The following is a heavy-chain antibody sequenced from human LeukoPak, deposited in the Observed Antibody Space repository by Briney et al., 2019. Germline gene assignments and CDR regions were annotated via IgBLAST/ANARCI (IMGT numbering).Heavy chain of an antibody. CDR2: ISSSSSYI. Sequence: GGSLRLSCAASGFTFSSYSMNWVRQAPGKGLEWVSSISSSSSYIYYADSVKGRFTISRDNAKNSLYLQMNSLRAEDTAVYYCASGYHGSGSYSRFDYWGQGILVTASS. V-gene: IGHV3-21*01. CDR3: ASGYHGSGSYSRFDY. J-gene: IGHJ4*02. CDR1: GFTFSSYS. D-gene: IGHD3-10*01.